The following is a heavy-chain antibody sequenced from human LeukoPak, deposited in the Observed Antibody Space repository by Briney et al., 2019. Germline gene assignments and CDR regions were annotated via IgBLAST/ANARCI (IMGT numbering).Heavy chain of an antibody. CDR3: ARATQSYYYYLDV. CDR1: GFTFSSYG. Sequence: GGSLRLSCAASGFTFSSYGMHWVRQAPGKGLEGVAFIRYDGSNKYYADSVKGRFTISRDNSKNSLYLQMNSLRAEDTAFYYCARATQSYYYYLDVWGTGTTVTVSS. CDR2: IRYDGSNK. J-gene: IGHJ6*03. V-gene: IGHV3-30*02. D-gene: IGHD2-15*01.